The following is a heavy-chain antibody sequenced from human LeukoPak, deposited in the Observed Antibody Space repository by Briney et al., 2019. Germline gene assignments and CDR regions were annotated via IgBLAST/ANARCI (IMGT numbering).Heavy chain of an antibody. D-gene: IGHD5-24*01. J-gene: IGHJ4*02. Sequence: PGGSLRLSCAASGFTFSSYTVTWVRQAPGKGLDWVASINSDGDSTYFAHSVKGRFTISRDNSKNTVHLQLNRLRVEDTAVYYCAKGRDGYNPFDYWGQGTLVTVSS. CDR3: AKGRDGYNPFDY. CDR2: INSDGDST. CDR1: GFTFSSYT. V-gene: IGHV3-23*01.